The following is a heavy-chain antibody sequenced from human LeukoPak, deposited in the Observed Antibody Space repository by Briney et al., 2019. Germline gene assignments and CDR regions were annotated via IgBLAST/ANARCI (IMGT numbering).Heavy chain of an antibody. CDR1: GYTRTKLS. Sequence: GASVKLSCNVSGYTRTKLSMHWVRHGPGKGLEWMGGFDPEDGETIYAQKFQGRVTMTEDTSTDTAYMELSSLRSEDTAVYYCATTVRPVVVISAFDIWGQGTMVTVSS. CDR3: ATTVRPVVVISAFDI. CDR2: FDPEDGET. J-gene: IGHJ3*02. D-gene: IGHD3-22*01. V-gene: IGHV1-24*01.